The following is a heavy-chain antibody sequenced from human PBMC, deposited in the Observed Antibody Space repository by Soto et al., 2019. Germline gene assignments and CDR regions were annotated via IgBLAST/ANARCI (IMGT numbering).Heavy chain of an antibody. Sequence: QVQLVESGGGVVQPGRSLRLSCAASGFTFSSYGMHWVRQAPGKGLEWVAVISYDGSNKYYADSVKGRFTISRDNSKNTLYLQMNSLRAEDTAGYYCAKDAGTADDYYYGMDVWGQGTTVTVSS. D-gene: IGHD6-13*01. CDR3: AKDAGTADDYYYGMDV. CDR1: GFTFSSYG. J-gene: IGHJ6*02. CDR2: ISYDGSNK. V-gene: IGHV3-30*18.